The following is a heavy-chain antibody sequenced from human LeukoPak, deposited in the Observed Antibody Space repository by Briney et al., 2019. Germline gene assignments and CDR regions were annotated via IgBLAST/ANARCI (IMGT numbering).Heavy chain of an antibody. CDR3: ARTSHFNLVVVAEDY. V-gene: IGHV3-7*01. D-gene: IGHD2-15*01. Sequence: PGGSLRLSCAASGFTFSSYWMSWVRQAPGKGLEWVANIKQDGSEKYYVDSVKGRFIISRDNAKNSLYLQMNSLRAEDTAVYYCARTSHFNLVVVAEDYWGQGTLVTVSS. CDR1: GFTFSSYW. CDR2: IKQDGSEK. J-gene: IGHJ4*02.